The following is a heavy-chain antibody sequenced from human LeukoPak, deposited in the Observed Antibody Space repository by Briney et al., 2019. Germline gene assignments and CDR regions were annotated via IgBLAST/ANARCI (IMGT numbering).Heavy chain of an antibody. Sequence: PGGSLRLSCAASGFTFSSYEMNWVRQAPGRGLEWISYITSSGNTIYYADSVKGRFTISRDNAKNSLYLQMNSLRAEDTAVYYCARDSVAGSQDAFDIWGQGTMVPVSS. CDR1: GFTFSSYE. CDR2: ITSSGNTI. J-gene: IGHJ3*02. CDR3: ARDSVAGSQDAFDI. V-gene: IGHV3-48*03. D-gene: IGHD6-19*01.